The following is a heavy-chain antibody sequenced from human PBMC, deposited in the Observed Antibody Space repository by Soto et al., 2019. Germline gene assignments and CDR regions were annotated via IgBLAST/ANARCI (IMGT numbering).Heavy chain of an antibody. Sequence: PSETLSLTCAVYGGSFSGYHWTWIRQPPGKGLEWLGEINHSGSTNYNPSLKSRLTISVDTSKNQFSLKLTSVTAADTAVYYCARGEKGVVISLYWCQGPRVTVSS. CDR3: ARGEKGVVISLY. V-gene: IGHV4-34*01. J-gene: IGHJ4*02. CDR1: GGSFSGYH. D-gene: IGHD3-22*01. CDR2: INHSGST.